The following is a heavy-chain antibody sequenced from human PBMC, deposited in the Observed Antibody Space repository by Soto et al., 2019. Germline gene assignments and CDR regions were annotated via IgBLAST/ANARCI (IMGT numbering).Heavy chain of an antibody. J-gene: IGHJ4*02. V-gene: IGHV3-64*01. D-gene: IGHD3-10*01. CDR1: GFTFCSYA. Sequence: EVQLVESGGGLVQPGGSLRLSCAASGFTFCSYAMNWVRQAPGKGLEYVSAISSNGGSTYYANSVKGRFTISRDNSKNTLYLQMGSLRAEDMAVYYCARGGELLWCGARDYWGQGTLVTVSP. CDR3: ARGGELLWCGARDY. CDR2: ISSNGGST.